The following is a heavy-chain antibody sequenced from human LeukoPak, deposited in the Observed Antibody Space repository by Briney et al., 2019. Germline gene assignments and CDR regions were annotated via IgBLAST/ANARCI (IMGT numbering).Heavy chain of an antibody. Sequence: SETLSLTCTVSGGSISTSNYYWGWIRQPPGKGLEWIGNIFYSGSTYYSPSLRSRVTISLDTSRNQFSLKLNSVTAADTAVYYCARNYYDSSGYGYWGQGTLVTVSS. CDR2: IFYSGST. V-gene: IGHV4-39*07. D-gene: IGHD3-22*01. CDR3: ARNYYDSSGYGY. J-gene: IGHJ4*02. CDR1: GGSISTSNYY.